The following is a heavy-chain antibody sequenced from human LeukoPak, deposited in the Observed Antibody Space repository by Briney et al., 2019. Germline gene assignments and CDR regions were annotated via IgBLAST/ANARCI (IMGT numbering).Heavy chain of an antibody. CDR3: ARLSRYCSSTSCYPHYYYGMDV. J-gene: IGHJ6*02. Sequence: SVKVSCKASGFTFTSSAVQWVRQARGQRLEWIGWIVVGSGNTNYAQKFQERVTITRDMSTSTAYMELSSLRSEDTAVYYCARLSRYCSSTSCYPHYYYGMDVWGQGTTVTVSS. V-gene: IGHV1-58*01. CDR1: GFTFTSSA. CDR2: IVVGSGNT. D-gene: IGHD2-2*01.